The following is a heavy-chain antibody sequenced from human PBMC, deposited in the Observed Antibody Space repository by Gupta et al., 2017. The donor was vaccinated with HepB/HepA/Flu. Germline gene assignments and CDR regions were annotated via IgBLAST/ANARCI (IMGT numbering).Heavy chain of an antibody. J-gene: IGHJ4*02. V-gene: IGHV3-21*01. Sequence: EVQLVESGGGMVKPGGSLRLSCAASGFTFSSYSMNWFRHAPGKGLEWVSSISSSSSYIYYADSVKGRFTISRDNAKNSLYLQMNSLRAEDTAVYYCARDYSSSSRPFDYWGQGTLVTVSS. CDR3: ARDYSSSSRPFDY. CDR1: GFTFSSYS. CDR2: ISSSSSYI. D-gene: IGHD6-6*01.